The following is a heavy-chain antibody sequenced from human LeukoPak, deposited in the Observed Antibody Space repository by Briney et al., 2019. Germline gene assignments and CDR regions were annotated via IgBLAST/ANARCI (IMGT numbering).Heavy chain of an antibody. CDR2: ISSSRSYI. V-gene: IGHV3-21*01. CDR1: GFTFCSYW. CDR3: ARDRVYGWGLITGTTEDFDY. Sequence: GGSLRHSCAASGFTFCSYWMHSVRRAPGEGLEWVSSISSSRSYIYYADSVQGRFTISRDNAKNSLYLHMNSLRAEDTAVYYCARDRVYGWGLITGTTEDFDYWGQGTLVTVSS. D-gene: IGHD1-7*01. J-gene: IGHJ4*02.